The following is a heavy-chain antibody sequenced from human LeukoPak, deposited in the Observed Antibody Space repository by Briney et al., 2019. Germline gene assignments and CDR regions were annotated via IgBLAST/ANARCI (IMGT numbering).Heavy chain of an antibody. Sequence: GGSLRLSCAASGFTFSNYVMSWVRQAPGKGLEWVSYINHNGEMIFYPDFVKGRFTISRDNAKNSLYLQMNSLRDEDTAVYYCARDNDWAFHYWGQGTLATVSS. J-gene: IGHJ4*02. CDR1: GFTFSNYV. V-gene: IGHV3-48*02. D-gene: IGHD3-9*01. CDR3: ARDNDWAFHY. CDR2: INHNGEMI.